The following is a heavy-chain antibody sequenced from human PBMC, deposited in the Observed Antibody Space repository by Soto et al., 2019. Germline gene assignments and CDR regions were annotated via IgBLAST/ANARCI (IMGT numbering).Heavy chain of an antibody. J-gene: IGHJ6*02. V-gene: IGHV1-2*04. D-gene: IGHD2-8*01. Sequence: ASVKVSCKASGYSFTDYHIHWVRQAPGQELEWLGRINPKSGGTSTAQKFQGWVTMTTDTSISTASMELTRLTSDDTAIYYCARGDSTDCSSGVCSFFYNHDMDVWGQGTTVTVSS. CDR3: ARGDSTDCSSGVCSFFYNHDMDV. CDR1: GYSFTDYH. CDR2: INPKSGGT.